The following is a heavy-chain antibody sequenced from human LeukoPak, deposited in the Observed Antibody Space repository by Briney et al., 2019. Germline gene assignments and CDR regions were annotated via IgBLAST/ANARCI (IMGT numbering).Heavy chain of an antibody. Sequence: SETLSLTCIVSGGSISSTTYYWGWIRQPPGTRLEWIGSIYYSGSTNYNPSLKSRVTISVDKSKNQFSLKLSSVTAADTAVYYCARYDFWSGYPVGSYYYYGMDVWGQGTTVTVSS. CDR2: IYYSGST. CDR1: GGSISSTTYY. V-gene: IGHV4-39*07. D-gene: IGHD3-3*01. CDR3: ARYDFWSGYPVGSYYYYGMDV. J-gene: IGHJ6*02.